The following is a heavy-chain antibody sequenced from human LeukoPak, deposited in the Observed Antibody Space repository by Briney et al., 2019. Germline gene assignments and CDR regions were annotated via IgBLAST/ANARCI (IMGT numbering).Heavy chain of an antibody. V-gene: IGHV3-30*02. D-gene: IGHD4-23*01. J-gene: IGHJ4*02. CDR3: VREGPGGNPHDY. CDR1: GFTFSRYG. CDR2: IRFDASKK. Sequence: GGSLRLSCAASGFTFSRYGMHWARQAPGKGLEWLTFIRFDASKKYYADSVKGRFTISRDNSDNTHSLQMSSLRADDTAVYYCVREGPGGNPHDYWGQGTLVTVSS.